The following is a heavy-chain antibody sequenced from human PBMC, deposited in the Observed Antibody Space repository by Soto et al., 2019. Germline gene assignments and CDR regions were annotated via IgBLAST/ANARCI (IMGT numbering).Heavy chain of an antibody. CDR1: GGSISSGDYF. J-gene: IGHJ6*02. V-gene: IGHV4-30-4*01. D-gene: IGHD3-9*01. Sequence: QVQLQESGPGLVKPSQTLSLTCTVSGGSISSGDYFWSWIRQSPGKALEWIGYISSIGSTYYNPSLKSRVSVSRDTSENQFSLKLSSVTTTDTAVYYCARGLVIRPYYYHGMDVWGQGTTVTVSS. CDR2: ISSIGST. CDR3: ARGLVIRPYYYHGMDV.